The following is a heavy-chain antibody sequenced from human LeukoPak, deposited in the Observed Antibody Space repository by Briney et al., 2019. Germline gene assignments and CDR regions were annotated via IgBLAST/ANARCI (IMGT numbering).Heavy chain of an antibody. V-gene: IGHV4-59*01. CDR1: DDSISGFH. D-gene: IGHD4-17*01. J-gene: IGHJ6*02. Sequence: PSETLSLTCIVSDDSISGFHWSWIRQPPGKGLEWIGNVYSSGSPNYNPSLKSRVTLSINTSKNQVSLKLNSVTAAETAIYYCARDLTTVTKGLDVWGQGTSVTVSS. CDR2: VYSSGSP. CDR3: ARDLTTVTKGLDV.